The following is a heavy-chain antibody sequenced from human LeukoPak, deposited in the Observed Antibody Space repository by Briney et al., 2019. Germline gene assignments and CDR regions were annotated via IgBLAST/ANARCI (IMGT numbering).Heavy chain of an antibody. V-gene: IGHV3-48*01. Sequence: PGGSLRLSCAASGFTFSSYSMNWVRQAPGKGLEWVSYISSSSSTIYYADSVKGRFTISRDNAKNSLYLQMNSLRAEDTAVYYCARRWLQFRLDAFDIWGQGTMVTVSS. D-gene: IGHD5-24*01. CDR1: GFTFSSYS. CDR2: ISSSSSTI. CDR3: ARRWLQFRLDAFDI. J-gene: IGHJ3*02.